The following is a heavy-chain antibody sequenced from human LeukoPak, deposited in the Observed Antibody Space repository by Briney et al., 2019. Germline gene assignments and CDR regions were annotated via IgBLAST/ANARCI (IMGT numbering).Heavy chain of an antibody. Sequence: SETLSLTCTVSGGSISSGSYYWSWIRQPAGKGLEWIGRIYTSGSTNYNPSLKSRVTISVDTSKNQFSLKLSSVTAADTAVYYCARDHYDILTGYYHANPFDYWGQGTLVTVSS. CDR3: ARDHYDILTGYYHANPFDY. J-gene: IGHJ4*02. D-gene: IGHD3-9*01. CDR2: IYTSGST. CDR1: GGSISSGSYY. V-gene: IGHV4-61*02.